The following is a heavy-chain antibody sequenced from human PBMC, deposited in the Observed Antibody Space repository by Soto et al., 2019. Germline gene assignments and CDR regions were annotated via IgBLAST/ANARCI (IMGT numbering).Heavy chain of an antibody. V-gene: IGHV3-53*01. Sequence: GGSLRLSCAASGFTVSSNYMSWVRQAPGKGLEWVSVIYSGGSTYYADSVKGRFTISRDNSKNTLYLQMNSLRAEDTAVYYCVRYCRSDSYDSSGYYYPYCLDYWGQGTLVTVSS. J-gene: IGHJ4*02. CDR1: GFTVSSNY. CDR2: IYSGGST. D-gene: IGHD3-22*01. CDR3: VRYCRSDSYDSSGYYYPYCLDY.